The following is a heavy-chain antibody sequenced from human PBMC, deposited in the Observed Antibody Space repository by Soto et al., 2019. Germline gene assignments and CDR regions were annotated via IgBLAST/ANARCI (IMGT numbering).Heavy chain of an antibody. V-gene: IGHV1-18*04. CDR2: ISAYNGNT. D-gene: IGHD3-3*01. CDR3: ACQYYDFWSGYYTSWFDP. J-gene: IGHJ5*02. CDR1: GYTFTSYG. Sequence: GASVKISCKASGYTFTSYGISWVRQAPGQGLEWMGWISAYNGNTNYAQKLQGRVTMTTDTSTSTAYMELRSLRSDDTAVYYCACQYYDFWSGYYTSWFDPWGQGTLVTVSS.